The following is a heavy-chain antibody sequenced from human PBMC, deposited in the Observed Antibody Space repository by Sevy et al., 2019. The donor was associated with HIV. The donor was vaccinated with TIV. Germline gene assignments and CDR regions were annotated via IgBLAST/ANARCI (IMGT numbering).Heavy chain of an antibody. CDR3: ARRGDNNWFDP. D-gene: IGHD2-15*01. V-gene: IGHV4-39*01. CDR1: GVSISGGAYY. Sequence: SETLSLTCTVSGVSISGGAYYWGWIRQPPGKGLEWIGSIFYTGGTYYNPSLKSRVTISVDTSKNQFSLKLTSVTAADTAVYYCARRGDNNWFDPWGQGTLVTVSS. CDR2: IFYTGGT. J-gene: IGHJ5*02.